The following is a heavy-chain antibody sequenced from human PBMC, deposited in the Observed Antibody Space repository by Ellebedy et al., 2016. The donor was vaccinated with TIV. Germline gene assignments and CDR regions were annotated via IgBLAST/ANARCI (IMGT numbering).Heavy chain of an antibody. Sequence: GESLKISCAVSGIPFKGYGMHWVRLTPGKGLEWVSLVGGNGDITYYADSVKGRFTVSRDNRKNSLYLQMNSLRTEDTALYYCARWLAYFDHWGQGTLVTVSS. J-gene: IGHJ4*02. D-gene: IGHD5-24*01. CDR2: VGGNGDIT. CDR3: ARWLAYFDH. CDR1: GIPFKGYG. V-gene: IGHV3-43*02.